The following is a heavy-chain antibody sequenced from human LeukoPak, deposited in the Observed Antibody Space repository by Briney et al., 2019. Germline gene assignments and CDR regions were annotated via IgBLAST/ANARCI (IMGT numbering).Heavy chain of an antibody. V-gene: IGHV1-2*02. Sequence: ASVKVSCKASGYTFTGYYMHWVRQAPGQGLEWMGWINPNSGGTDYAQKFQGRVTMTRDTSISTAYMELTRLRSDDTAVYYCARDQGSSSWYYFDYRGQGTLLTVSS. D-gene: IGHD6-13*01. CDR3: ARDQGSSSWYYFDY. J-gene: IGHJ4*02. CDR2: INPNSGGT. CDR1: GYTFTGYY.